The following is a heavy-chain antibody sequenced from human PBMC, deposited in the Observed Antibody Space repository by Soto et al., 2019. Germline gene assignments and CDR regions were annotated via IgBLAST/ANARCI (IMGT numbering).Heavy chain of an antibody. J-gene: IGHJ6*02. D-gene: IGHD6-6*01. CDR2: INPSGST. V-gene: IGHV4-34*01. Sequence: QVQLQQWGAGLLKPSETLSLTCAVYGGSFSGYYWSWIRQPPGKGLDWIGEINPSGSTNYNPSLKSRVTLSVDTTKNQYSLKLSSVTAADTAVYYCARNTYSSSSGGYYYYYYGMDVWGQGTTVTVSS. CDR1: GGSFSGYY. CDR3: ARNTYSSSSGGYYYYYYGMDV.